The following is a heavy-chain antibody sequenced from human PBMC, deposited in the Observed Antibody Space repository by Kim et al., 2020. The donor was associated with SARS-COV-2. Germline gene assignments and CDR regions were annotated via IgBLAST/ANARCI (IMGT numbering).Heavy chain of an antibody. Sequence: GGSLRLSCATSGFTFSAYDMNWVRQAPGKGLEWLSFITKSSTTIYYADSVKGRFTTSRDNAKNSLHLQMNSLKDEDTAVYHCVRDRMGGAFVIWGQGTLV. V-gene: IGHV3-48*02. J-gene: IGHJ3*02. CDR3: VRDRMGGAFVI. CDR1: GFTFSAYD. CDR2: ITKSSTTI. D-gene: IGHD3-16*01.